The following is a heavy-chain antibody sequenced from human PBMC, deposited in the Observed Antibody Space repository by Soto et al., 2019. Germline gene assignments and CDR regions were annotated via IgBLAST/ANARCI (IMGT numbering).Heavy chain of an antibody. CDR1: GGSIISSSYY. Sequence: QLQLQESGPGLVKPSETLSLTCTVSGGSIISSSYYWGWIRQPPGKGLEWIGSIYYTGSTHDNPSLKSRVTISVDTSKNQFSLNLNSVTAADTAVYYCARHESGGVVDPWGQGTLVTVSS. V-gene: IGHV4-39*01. D-gene: IGHD2-8*02. CDR2: IYYTGST. CDR3: ARHESGGVVDP. J-gene: IGHJ5*02.